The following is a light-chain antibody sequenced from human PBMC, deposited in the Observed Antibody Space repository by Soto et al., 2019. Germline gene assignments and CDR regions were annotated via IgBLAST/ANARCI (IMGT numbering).Light chain of an antibody. CDR2: GAS. CDR1: QSVASN. V-gene: IGKV3-15*01. Sequence: IVMTQSPATLSVSPGERATLSCRASQSVASNLAWYQQRLGQAPRLLVYGASTRATGIPARFSGSVSGTEFTLTISSVQSEDFAVYYCQQYNKWPVFTFGPGTRVDIK. J-gene: IGKJ3*01. CDR3: QQYNKWPVFT.